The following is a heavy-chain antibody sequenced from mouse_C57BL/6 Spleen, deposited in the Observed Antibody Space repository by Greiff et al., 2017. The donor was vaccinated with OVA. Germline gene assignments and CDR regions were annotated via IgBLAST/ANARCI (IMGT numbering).Heavy chain of an antibody. V-gene: IGHV14-1*01. CDR3: TPYDYGVFAY. J-gene: IGHJ3*01. CDR1: GFNIKDYY. D-gene: IGHD2-4*01. Sequence: VQLQQSGAELVRPGASVKLSCTASGFNIKDYYMHWVKQRPEQGLEWIGRIDPEDGDTEYAPKFQGKATMTADTSSNPAYLQLISLTSDYTAVYYCTPYDYGVFAYWGRESLVTVSA. CDR2: IDPEDGDT.